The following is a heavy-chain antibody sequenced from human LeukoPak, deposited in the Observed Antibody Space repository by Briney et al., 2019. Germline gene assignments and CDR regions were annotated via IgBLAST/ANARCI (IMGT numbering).Heavy chain of an antibody. V-gene: IGHV4-34*01. D-gene: IGHD3-3*01. CDR2: INHSGST. Sequence: SETLSLTCAVYGGSFSGYYWSWIRQPPGKGLEWIGEINHSGSTNYNPSLKSRVTISVDTSKNPFSLKLSSVTAADTAVYYCARGAPTYYDFWSGYYGPNWFDPWGQGTLVTVSS. CDR3: ARGAPTYYDFWSGYYGPNWFDP. CDR1: GGSFSGYY. J-gene: IGHJ5*02.